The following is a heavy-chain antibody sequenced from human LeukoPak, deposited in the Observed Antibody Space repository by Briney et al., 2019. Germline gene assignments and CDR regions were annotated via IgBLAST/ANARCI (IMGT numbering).Heavy chain of an antibody. CDR2: INPGNGDT. V-gene: IGHV1-3*03. CDR1: GYRFTSQD. Sequence: GASVKVSCKTSGYRFTSQDMHWVRQGPGQSLEWMGCINPGNGDTKYSQEFQGRVTITRDTSATTAYMELSSLRSDDMAVYYCTLYNYWGQGTLVTVSS. CDR3: TLYNY. J-gene: IGHJ4*02. D-gene: IGHD2-2*02.